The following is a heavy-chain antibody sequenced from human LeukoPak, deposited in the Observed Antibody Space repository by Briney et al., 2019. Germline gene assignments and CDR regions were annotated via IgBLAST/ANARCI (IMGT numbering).Heavy chain of an antibody. CDR1: GFTFSSYW. Sequence: GGSLRLSCAASGFTFSSYWMNWVRQAPGKGLVWVSRIASDGSSTTYADSVKGRFSISRDNAKNTLYLQMNSLRAEDTAVYYCARGRLRFLEWLTYYYYGMDVWGQGTTVTVSS. V-gene: IGHV3-74*01. D-gene: IGHD3-3*01. CDR3: ARGRLRFLEWLTYYYYGMDV. CDR2: IASDGSST. J-gene: IGHJ6*02.